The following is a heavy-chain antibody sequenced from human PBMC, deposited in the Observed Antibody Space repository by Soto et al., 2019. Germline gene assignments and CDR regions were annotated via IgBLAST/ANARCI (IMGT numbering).Heavy chain of an antibody. CDR1: GYSFSSYW. CDR2: IYPDDSDT. J-gene: IGHJ4*02. D-gene: IGHD3-10*01. V-gene: IGHV5-51*01. CDR3: ARLSPRVRGVMGLAYY. Sequence: GESLKISCKGSGYSFSSYWIAWVRQMPGKGLEWMGIIYPDDSDTTYSPSFQGQVTISADKSISTAYLQWSSLKASDTAMYYCARLSPRVRGVMGLAYYWGQGTLVTVSS.